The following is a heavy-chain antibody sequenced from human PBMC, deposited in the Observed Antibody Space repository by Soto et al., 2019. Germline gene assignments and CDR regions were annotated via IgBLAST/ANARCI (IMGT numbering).Heavy chain of an antibody. CDR3: ARNAYCRGGSCYTAYAFDM. Sequence: SETLSLTSAVSGGSISSDNWWTWFRQPPGKGLEWIGQIYHSGSTNYNPSLKSRVTISVDKSKNQFSLNLSSVTAADTAVYYCARNAYCRGGSCYTAYAFDMWGQGTMVTVS. CDR2: IYHSGST. J-gene: IGHJ3*02. V-gene: IGHV4-4*02. D-gene: IGHD2-15*01. CDR1: GGSISSDNW.